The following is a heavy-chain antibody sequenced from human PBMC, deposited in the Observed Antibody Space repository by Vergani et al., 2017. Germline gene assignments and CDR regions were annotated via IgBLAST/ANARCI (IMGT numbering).Heavy chain of an antibody. J-gene: IGHJ6*02. CDR1: GGTFSSYA. V-gene: IGHV1-69*01. D-gene: IGHD5-12*01. Sequence: QVQLVQSGAEVKKPGSSVKVSCKASGGTFSSYAISRVRQAPGQGLEWMGGIIPIFGTANYAQKFQGRVTITADESTSTAYMELSSLRSEDTAVYYCARDRDYSGYDSYYYYYGMDVWGQGTTVTVSS. CDR3: ARDRDYSGYDSYYYYYGMDV. CDR2: IIPIFGTA.